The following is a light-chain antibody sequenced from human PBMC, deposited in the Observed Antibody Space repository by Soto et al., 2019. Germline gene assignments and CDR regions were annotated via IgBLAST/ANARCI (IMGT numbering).Light chain of an antibody. CDR1: QDINSW. CDR2: VAS. Sequence: DVQMTQSPSSLSAAVGDRVTITCRASQDINSWLAWYQQKPGKAPKSLIYVASSLQTGVPLRFSGSGSGTVFTLTISSLQPEDSATYYCQQYNIYPLTFGGGTKVEIK. J-gene: IGKJ4*01. V-gene: IGKV1D-16*01. CDR3: QQYNIYPLT.